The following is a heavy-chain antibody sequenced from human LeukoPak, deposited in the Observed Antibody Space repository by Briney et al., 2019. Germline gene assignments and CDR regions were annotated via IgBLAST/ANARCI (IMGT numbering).Heavy chain of an antibody. J-gene: IGHJ4*02. CDR3: AKDRRWDVGRHVDN. V-gene: IGHV3-30*02. Sequence: PGGSLRLSCAASGFRFSNYGMYWVRQAPGKGLEWVAFIQFDGSEKHYADSVKGRFTISKDNFKNTLYLQMSTLRPEDTAMYYCAKDRRWDVGRHVDNWGQGTLVTVSS. D-gene: IGHD1-26*01. CDR2: IQFDGSEK. CDR1: GFRFSNYG.